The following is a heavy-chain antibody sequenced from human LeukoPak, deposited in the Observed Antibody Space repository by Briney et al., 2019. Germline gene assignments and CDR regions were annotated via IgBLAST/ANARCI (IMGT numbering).Heavy chain of an antibody. CDR3: ARAGFRGVIYGEYNWFDP. CDR2: ISYDGSNK. Sequence: GGSLRLSWAASGFTFSSYAMHWVRQAPGKGLEWVAVISYDGSNKYYADSVKGRFTISRDNSKNTLYLQMNSLRAEDTAVYYCARAGFRGVIYGEYNWFDPWGQGTLVTVSS. J-gene: IGHJ5*02. D-gene: IGHD3-10*01. V-gene: IGHV3-30-3*01. CDR1: GFTFSSYA.